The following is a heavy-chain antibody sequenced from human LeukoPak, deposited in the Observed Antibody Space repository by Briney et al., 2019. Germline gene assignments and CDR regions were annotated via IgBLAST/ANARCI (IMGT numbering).Heavy chain of an antibody. J-gene: IGHJ3*02. Sequence: ASVKVSCKASGGTFSSYAISWVRQAPGQGLEWMGGIIPIFGTANYAQKFQGRVTITTDESTSTAHMELSSLRSEDTAVYYCARGHRTVVNAFDIWGQGTMVTVSS. CDR2: IIPIFGTA. V-gene: IGHV1-69*05. CDR3: ARGHRTVVNAFDI. D-gene: IGHD4-23*01. CDR1: GGTFSSYA.